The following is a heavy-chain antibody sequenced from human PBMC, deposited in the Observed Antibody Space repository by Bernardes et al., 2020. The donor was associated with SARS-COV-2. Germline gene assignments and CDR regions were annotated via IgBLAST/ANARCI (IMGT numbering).Heavy chain of an antibody. J-gene: IGHJ4*02. CDR3: ARGPKAYYYDSSGYYYLDY. Sequence: ASVKVSCKASGYTFTGYYMHWVRQAPGQGLEWMGWINPNSGGKNYAQKFQGRVTMTRDTSISTAYMELSRLRSDDTAVYYCARGPKAYYYDSSGYYYLDYWGQGTLVTVSS. D-gene: IGHD3-22*01. CDR2: INPNSGGK. V-gene: IGHV1-2*02. CDR1: GYTFTGYY.